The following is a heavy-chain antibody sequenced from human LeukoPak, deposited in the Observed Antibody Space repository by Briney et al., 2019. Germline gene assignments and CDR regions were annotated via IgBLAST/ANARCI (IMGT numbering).Heavy chain of an antibody. CDR3: AREGGSDPPPFDY. Sequence: GGSLRLSCAASGFTFSSYWMSWVRQAPGKGLEWVANIKQDGSEKYYVDSVKGRFTISRDNAKNSLYLQMNSLRAEDTAVYYCAREGGSDPPPFDYWRQGTLVTVSS. D-gene: IGHD3-16*01. CDR2: IKQDGSEK. CDR1: GFTFSSYW. V-gene: IGHV3-7*01. J-gene: IGHJ4*02.